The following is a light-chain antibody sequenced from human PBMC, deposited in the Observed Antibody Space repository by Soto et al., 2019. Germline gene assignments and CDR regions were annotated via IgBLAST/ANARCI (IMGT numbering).Light chain of an antibody. J-gene: IGKJ1*01. CDR2: WAS. Sequence: DIVMTQSPDSLAVSLGERATINCKSSQSVLYTSNNKNYLAWYQQKPGQPPRLLIYWASTRESGVPDRFSGSGSGTDFTLTIGSLQAEDVAIYYCQQYYSSLEFGKGTKVDIX. V-gene: IGKV4-1*01. CDR1: QSVLYTSNNKNY. CDR3: QQYYSSLE.